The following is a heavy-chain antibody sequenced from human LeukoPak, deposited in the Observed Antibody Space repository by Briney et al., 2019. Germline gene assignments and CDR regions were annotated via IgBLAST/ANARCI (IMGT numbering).Heavy chain of an antibody. V-gene: IGHV1-24*01. D-gene: IGHD3-10*01. J-gene: IGHJ4*02. CDR1: GYTFTDYY. CDR2: FDPEDGET. CDR3: ATDMRSFWFGELWY. Sequence: GASVKVSCKASGYTFTDYYMHWVRQAPGKGLEWMGGFDPEDGETIYAQKFQGRVTMTEDTSTDTAYMELSSLRSEDTAVHYCATDMRSFWFGELWYWGQGTLVTVSS.